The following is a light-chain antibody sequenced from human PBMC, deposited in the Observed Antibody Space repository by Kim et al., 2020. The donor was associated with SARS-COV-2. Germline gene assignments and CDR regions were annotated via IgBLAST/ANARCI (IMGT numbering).Light chain of an antibody. V-gene: IGLV3-21*04. CDR3: QVWDTSSDHMV. J-gene: IGLJ2*01. CDR2: FDN. CDR1: NVGSKS. Sequence: APGKTATITCGGKNVGSKSVHWYQQKPGQAPMLVISFDNDRPSGIPERFSGSNSGNTATLSITRVEVGDEADYYCQVWDTSSDHMVFGGGTQLTVL.